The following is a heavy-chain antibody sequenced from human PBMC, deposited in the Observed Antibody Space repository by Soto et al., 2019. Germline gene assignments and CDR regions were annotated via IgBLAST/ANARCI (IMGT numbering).Heavy chain of an antibody. CDR1: GFNFSSYV. D-gene: IGHD6-19*01. CDR3: AKGGRQWLVTSDFNY. J-gene: IGHJ4*02. CDR2: VCYDGSNK. Sequence: PGGSMRLSCAASGFNFSSYVMHWVRTAPGKGLEWVAVVCYDGSNKHYADSVKGRFTISRDSSKNTVSLEMTSLRAEDTAVYYCAKGGRQWLVTSDFNYWGQGALVTVSS. V-gene: IGHV3-30*02.